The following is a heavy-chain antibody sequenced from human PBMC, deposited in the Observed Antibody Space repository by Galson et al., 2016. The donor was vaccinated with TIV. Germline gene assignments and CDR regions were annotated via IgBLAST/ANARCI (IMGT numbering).Heavy chain of an antibody. V-gene: IGHV1-2*02. J-gene: IGHJ4*02. D-gene: IGHD3-9*01. Sequence: SVKVSCKATGYTFTSFGIAWVRQAPGQGLEWMGWITPINGDTKYAQKFQGRVAMTRDKSISTASLELTRVTTDDTAVYYCARDRNTYYFDIPFDYWGQGTQVTVSS. CDR1: GYTFTSFG. CDR2: ITPINGDT. CDR3: ARDRNTYYFDIPFDY.